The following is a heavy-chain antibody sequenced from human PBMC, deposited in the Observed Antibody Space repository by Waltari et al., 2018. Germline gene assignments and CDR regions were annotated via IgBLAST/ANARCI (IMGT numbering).Heavy chain of an antibody. Sequence: EVQLVESGGGLVQPGGSLRLSCEASGFTFSSYWMHWARQAPGKGLVWVSRISSNENTTTYADSVKGRFTISRDNAKNTLYLQMNSLRAEDTAVYYCARVEYSYGPYCFDSWGQGTPVTVSS. CDR1: GFTFSSYW. CDR2: ISSNENTT. J-gene: IGHJ4*02. CDR3: ARVEYSYGPYCFDS. V-gene: IGHV3-74*01. D-gene: IGHD5-18*01.